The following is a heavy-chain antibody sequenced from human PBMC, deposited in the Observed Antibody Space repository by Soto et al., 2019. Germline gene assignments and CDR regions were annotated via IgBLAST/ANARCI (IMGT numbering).Heavy chain of an antibody. Sequence: SETLSLTCTVSGGSIGTYYWSWIRQPPGKGLEWIGYIYYRGNTDYNPSLKSRVTISLDTPKNQFSLKLSSVTAADTAVYYCARFVTMVRGVIRTPVYYGMDVWGQGTTVTVSS. CDR3: ARFVTMVRGVIRTPVYYGMDV. D-gene: IGHD3-10*01. J-gene: IGHJ6*02. CDR1: GGSIGTYY. V-gene: IGHV4-59*08. CDR2: IYYRGNT.